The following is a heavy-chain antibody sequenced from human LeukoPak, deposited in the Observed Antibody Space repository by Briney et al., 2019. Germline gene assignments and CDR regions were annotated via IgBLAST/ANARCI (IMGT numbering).Heavy chain of an antibody. CDR3: ARDLDYSSGWFFDY. Sequence: EASVSVSCKPSVWTYTSYGISCVRPAPGQRLEWMGWISAYNGNTNNAQKLQGRVTMTTYTSTSTAYMELRSLRSDDTAVYYCARDLDYSSGWFFDYWGQGTLVTVSS. J-gene: IGHJ4*02. CDR2: ISAYNGNT. V-gene: IGHV1-18*01. D-gene: IGHD6-19*01. CDR1: VWTYTSYG.